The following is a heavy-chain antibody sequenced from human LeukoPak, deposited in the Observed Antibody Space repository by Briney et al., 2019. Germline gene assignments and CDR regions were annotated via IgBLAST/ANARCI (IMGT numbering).Heavy chain of an antibody. V-gene: IGHV4-39*01. J-gene: IGHJ6*03. CDR1: GGSISSSSYY. Sequence: PSETLSLTCTVSGGSISSSSYYWGWIRQPPGKGLEWIGSIYYSGSTYYNPSLKSRVTISVDTSKNQFSLKLSSVTAADTAVYYCARLIGSGFWSGAGYMDVWGKGTTVTVSS. D-gene: IGHD3-3*01. CDR2: IYYSGST. CDR3: ARLIGSGFWSGAGYMDV.